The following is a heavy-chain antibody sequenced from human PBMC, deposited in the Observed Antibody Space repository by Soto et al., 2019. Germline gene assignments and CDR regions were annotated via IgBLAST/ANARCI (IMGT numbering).Heavy chain of an antibody. D-gene: IGHD6-19*01. CDR1: GGTFSSYP. J-gene: IGHJ4*02. CDR2: IIPIFGTT. CDR3: AMIDYSSGSDY. V-gene: IGHV1-69*01. Sequence: QVQLVQSGAEVKKPGSSVKVSCKASGGTFSSYPLSWVRQAPGQGLEWMGGIIPIFGTTKYAQKFQGRVTIIADESTTTAYMELSRLRSEYPAVYYCAMIDYSSGSDYWGQGTLVTVS.